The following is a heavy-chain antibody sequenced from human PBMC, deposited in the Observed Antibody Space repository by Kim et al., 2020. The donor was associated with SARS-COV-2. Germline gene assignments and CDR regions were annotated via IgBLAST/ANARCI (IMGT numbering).Heavy chain of an antibody. CDR3: ASSTNYDYVWGSYRDFDY. CDR1: GFTFSSYG. Sequence: GGSLRLSCAASGFTFSSYGMHWVRQAPGKGLEWVAVISYDGSNKYYADSVKGRFTISRDNSKNTLYLQMNSLRAEDTAVYYCASSTNYDYVWGSYRDFDYWGQGTLVTVSS. CDR2: ISYDGSNK. D-gene: IGHD3-16*02. V-gene: IGHV3-30*03. J-gene: IGHJ4*02.